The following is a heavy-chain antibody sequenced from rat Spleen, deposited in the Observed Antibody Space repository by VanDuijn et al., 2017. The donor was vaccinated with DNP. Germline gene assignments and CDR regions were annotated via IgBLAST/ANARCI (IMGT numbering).Heavy chain of an antibody. V-gene: IGHV5-31*01. Sequence: EVQLVESGGGLVQPGRSLKLSCIASGFTITNYWMTWIRQVPGKGLEWVASITSSGGSTYYPDSVKGRFTISRDNAKNTLYLQMNSLRSEDTATYYCSSFYYSSYGLTLWGQGTLVTVSS. D-gene: IGHD1-2*01. CDR2: ITSSGGST. CDR1: GFTITNYW. CDR3: SSFYYSSYGLTL. J-gene: IGHJ3*01.